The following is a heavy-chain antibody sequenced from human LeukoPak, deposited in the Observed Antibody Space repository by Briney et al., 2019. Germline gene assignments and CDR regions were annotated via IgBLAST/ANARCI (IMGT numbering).Heavy chain of an antibody. CDR2: IRSSSSYI. CDR3: ARDGRSRGNYMDV. V-gene: IGHV3-21*01. J-gene: IGHJ6*03. Sequence: GGSLRLSCAASGFTFSSYSMHWVRQAPGKGLEWVSSIRSSSSYIYYADSVKGRFTISRDNAKNSLYLQMNSLRAEDTAVYYCARDGRSRGNYMDVWGKGTTVTVSS. D-gene: IGHD3-16*01. CDR1: GFTFSSYS.